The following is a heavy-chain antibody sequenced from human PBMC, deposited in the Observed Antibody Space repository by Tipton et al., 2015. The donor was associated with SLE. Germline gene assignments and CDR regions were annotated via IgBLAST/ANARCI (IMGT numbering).Heavy chain of an antibody. CDR2: INHDGSET. V-gene: IGHV3-7*01. Sequence: SLRLSCAASGFTFSSYWMSWVRQAPGKGLEWVANINHDGSETYYVDSVKGRFTISRDNAKNSLSLQMNSLRAEDTAVYYCARGSQQLVHWGQGTLVTVSS. CDR3: ARGSQQLVH. D-gene: IGHD6-13*01. CDR1: GFTFSSYW. J-gene: IGHJ4*02.